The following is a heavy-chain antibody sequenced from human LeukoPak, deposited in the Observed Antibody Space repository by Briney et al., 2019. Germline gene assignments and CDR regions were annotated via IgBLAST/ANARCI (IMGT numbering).Heavy chain of an antibody. CDR3: ARVGRTYYYDSSGRDAFDI. CDR1: GFTFSTYY. J-gene: IGHJ3*02. Sequence: GGSLRLSCAASGFTFSTYYMNWVRQAPGKGLEWVSFISTSSSYIYYADSVKGRFTISRDNAKNSLYLQMNSLRAEDTAVYYCARVGRTYYYDSSGRDAFDIWGQGTMVTVSS. D-gene: IGHD3-22*01. CDR2: ISTSSSYI. V-gene: IGHV3-21*04.